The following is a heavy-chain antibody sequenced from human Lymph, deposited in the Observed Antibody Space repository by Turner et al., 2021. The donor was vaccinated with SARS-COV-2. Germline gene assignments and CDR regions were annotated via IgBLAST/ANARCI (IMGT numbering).Heavy chain of an antibody. D-gene: IGHD2-21*02. CDR3: ARGPPDFPYYFDY. Sequence: EVQLVESGGGLVKPGGSLRLSCAASGFTFSSYCMNWVRQAPGKGLEWVSSITFTSSYIYYADSVKGRFTISRDNAKNSLYLQMNSLRAEDTAVYYCARGPPDFPYYFDYWGQGTLVTVSS. J-gene: IGHJ4*02. CDR2: ITFTSSYI. V-gene: IGHV3-21*01. CDR1: GFTFSSYC.